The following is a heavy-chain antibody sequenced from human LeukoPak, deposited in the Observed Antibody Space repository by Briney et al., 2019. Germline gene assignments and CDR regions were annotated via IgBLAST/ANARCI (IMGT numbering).Heavy chain of an antibody. CDR2: INHSGST. Sequence: SETLSLTCAVYGGSFSGYYWSWIRQPPGKGLEWIGEINHSGSTNYNPSLKSRVTISVDTSKNQFSLKLSSVTAADTAVYYCARDRRITMIVVVKQGGYFDLWGRGTLVTVSS. V-gene: IGHV4-34*01. CDR1: GGSFSGYY. J-gene: IGHJ2*01. D-gene: IGHD3-22*01. CDR3: ARDRRITMIVVVKQGGYFDL.